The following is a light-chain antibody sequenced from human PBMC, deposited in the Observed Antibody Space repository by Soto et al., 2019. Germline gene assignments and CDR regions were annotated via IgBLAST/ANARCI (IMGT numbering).Light chain of an antibody. CDR2: AVN. V-gene: IGLV2-8*01. CDR1: TSDVGGYNY. CDR3: SSYAGSKNFIL. J-gene: IGLJ2*01. Sequence: QSVLTQPPSASGSPGQSVTISCTGTTSDVGGYNYVSWYQLHPDKVPKLIIYAVNKRPSGVPDRFSGSKSGSTASLTVSGLQAEDEADYFCSSYAGSKNFILFGGGTKLTVL.